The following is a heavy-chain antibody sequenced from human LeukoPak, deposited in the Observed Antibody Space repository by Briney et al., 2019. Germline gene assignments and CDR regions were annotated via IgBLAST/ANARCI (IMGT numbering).Heavy chain of an antibody. D-gene: IGHD3-10*01. CDR1: GYTFTSYY. CDR2: INPSGGST. CDR3: ASSGGGSGSYPFDY. Sequence: ASVKVSCKASGYTFTSYYMHWVRQAPGQGLEWMGIINPSGGSTSYAQKFQGRVTMTRDMSTSTVYMELNSLRAEDTAVYYCASSGGGSGSYPFDYWGQGTLVTVSS. J-gene: IGHJ4*02. V-gene: IGHV1-46*01.